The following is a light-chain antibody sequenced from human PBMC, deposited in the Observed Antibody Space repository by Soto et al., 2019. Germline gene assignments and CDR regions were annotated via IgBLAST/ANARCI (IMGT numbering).Light chain of an antibody. J-gene: IGLJ2*01. CDR1: NIGSKS. Sequence: SYELTQPPSVSVAPGKTARITCGGNNIGSKSGHWYQQKPGQAPVLVIYYDSDRPSGIPERFSGSNSGNTATLTISRVEAGDEADYYCQVWDSSSEHPNVVFGGGTKLTVL. CDR3: QVWDSSSEHPNVV. CDR2: YDS. V-gene: IGLV3-21*04.